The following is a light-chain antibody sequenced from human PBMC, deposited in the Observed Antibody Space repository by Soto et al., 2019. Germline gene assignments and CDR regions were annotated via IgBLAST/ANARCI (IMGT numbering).Light chain of an antibody. Sequence: DPQMTQSPSSVSASVGDRVTITCRASQGISSWLVWYQQKPGKAPKLLIYAASNLQSGVPSRFSGSGSGADFTLTISNLQPEDFATYYCQLSDSFPPWTFGQGTKVEIK. V-gene: IGKV1-12*01. J-gene: IGKJ1*01. CDR2: AAS. CDR1: QGISSW. CDR3: QLSDSFPPWT.